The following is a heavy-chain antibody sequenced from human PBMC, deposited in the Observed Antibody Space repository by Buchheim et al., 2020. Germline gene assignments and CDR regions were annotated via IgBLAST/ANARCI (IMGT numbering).Heavy chain of an antibody. CDR1: GGSVSSGSYY. CDR3: ARSIAAAENRGGIDY. D-gene: IGHD6-13*01. V-gene: IGHV4-61*01. J-gene: IGHJ4*02. CDR2: IYYSGST. Sequence: QVQLQESGPGLVKPSETLSLTCTVSGGSVSSGSYYWSWIRQPPRKGLEWIGYIYYSGSTNSHPSLTSRVPISVDTSKNQFSLKLSSVTAADTAVYYCARSIAAAENRGGIDYWGQGTL.